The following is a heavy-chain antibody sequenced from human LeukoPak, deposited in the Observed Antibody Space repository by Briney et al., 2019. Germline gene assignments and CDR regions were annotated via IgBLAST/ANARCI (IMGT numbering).Heavy chain of an antibody. J-gene: IGHJ4*02. CDR2: INHSGST. CDR1: GVFLIVYY. CDR3: ARTSIVGADFDY. D-gene: IGHD1-26*01. V-gene: IGHV4-34*01. Sequence: SDTLSLTCALYGVFLIVYYWGLIRPPPRHRLEWIGEINHSGSTNYNPSLKSRVTISVDTSKNQFSLKLSSVTAADTAVYYCARTSIVGADFDYWGQGTLVTVSS.